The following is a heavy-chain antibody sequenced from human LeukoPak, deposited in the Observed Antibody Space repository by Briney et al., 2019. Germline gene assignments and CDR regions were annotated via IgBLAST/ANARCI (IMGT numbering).Heavy chain of an antibody. CDR3: AREGCSSTSCYLSHYRYFDL. J-gene: IGHJ2*01. V-gene: IGHV1-2*04. CDR2: TNPNSGGT. D-gene: IGHD2-2*01. CDR1: GYTFTGYY. Sequence: ASVKVSCKASGYTFTGYYKHWVRQAPGQGLEWMGWTNPNSGGTNYAQKFQGWVTMTRDTSISTAYMELSRLRSDDTAVYYCAREGCSSTSCYLSHYRYFDLWGRGTLVTVSS.